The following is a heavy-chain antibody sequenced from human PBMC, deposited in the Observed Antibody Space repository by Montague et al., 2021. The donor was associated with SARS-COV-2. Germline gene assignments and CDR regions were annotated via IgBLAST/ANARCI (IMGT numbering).Heavy chain of an antibody. D-gene: IGHD6-19*01. CDR3: AKSPWGGSSGWFDY. CDR1: GFPFSSYA. V-gene: IGHV3-23*03. Sequence: SLSLSFSASGFPFSSYAMSWVRQAPGKGLEWVSVIYSGGSSTYYADSVKGRFTISRDNSRNTLYLQMNSLRAEDTAVYFCAKSPWGGSSGWFDYWGQGTLVTVSS. J-gene: IGHJ4*02. CDR2: IYSGGSST.